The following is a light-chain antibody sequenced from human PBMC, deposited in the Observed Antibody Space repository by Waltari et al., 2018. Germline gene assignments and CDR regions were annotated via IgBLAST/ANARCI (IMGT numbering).Light chain of an antibody. CDR1: TLSVTTAHH. Sequence: QTVVTQEPSMTVSPGGTVPLTCASSTLSVTTAHHPTWFQQKPGPAHRALIDSTSNKHSWAPGRLSGSHLGGKAALTLSGVKPEDEADYYCLLHFHAAWVFGGGIKLTVI. J-gene: IGLJ3*02. CDR2: STS. CDR3: LLHFHAAWV. V-gene: IGLV7-43*01.